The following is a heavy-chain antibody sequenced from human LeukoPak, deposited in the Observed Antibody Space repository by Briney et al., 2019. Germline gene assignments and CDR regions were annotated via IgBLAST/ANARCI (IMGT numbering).Heavy chain of an antibody. D-gene: IGHD3-3*01. V-gene: IGHV4-39*01. CDR2: IYYSGST. J-gene: IGHJ3*02. Sequence: SETLSLTCTVSGGSIRSSYYYWGWIRQPPGKGLEWIGSIYYSGSTYYNPSLKSRVTISVDTSKNQFSLKLSSVTAADTAVYYCARAASSYYDFWSGYYEQVAFDIWGQGTMVTVSS. CDR3: ARAASSYYDFWSGYYEQVAFDI. CDR1: GGSIRSSYYY.